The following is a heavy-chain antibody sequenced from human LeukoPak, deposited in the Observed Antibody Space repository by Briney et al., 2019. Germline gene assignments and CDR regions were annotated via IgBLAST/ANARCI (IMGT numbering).Heavy chain of an antibody. V-gene: IGHV1-69*04. Sequence: GASVEVSCKASGGTFSSYAISWVRQAPGQGLEWMGRIIPILGIANYAQKFQGRVTITADKSTSTAYMELSSLRSEDTAVYYCARGAIQLWTFDYWGQGTLVTVSS. CDR1: GGTFSSYA. CDR3: ARGAIQLWTFDY. J-gene: IGHJ4*02. D-gene: IGHD5-18*01. CDR2: IIPILGIA.